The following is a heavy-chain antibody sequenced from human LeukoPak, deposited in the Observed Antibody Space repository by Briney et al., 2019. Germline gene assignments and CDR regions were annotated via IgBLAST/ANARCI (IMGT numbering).Heavy chain of an antibody. J-gene: IGHJ4*02. CDR2: ISYDGSNK. CDR3: AKGSDDYVWGSYRYTPFDY. D-gene: IGHD3-16*02. CDR1: GFTFSSYG. Sequence: PGWSLRLSCAASGFTFSSYGMHWVRQAPGKGLEWVAVISYDGSNKYYADSVKGRFTISRDNSKNTLYLQMNSLRAEDTAVYYCAKGSDDYVWGSYRYTPFDYWGQGTLVTVSS. V-gene: IGHV3-30*18.